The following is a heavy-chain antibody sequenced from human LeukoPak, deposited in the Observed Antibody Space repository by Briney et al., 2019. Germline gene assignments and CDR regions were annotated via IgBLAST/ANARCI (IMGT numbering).Heavy chain of an antibody. Sequence: SGTLSLTCAVSGGSISSSNWWSWVRQPPGKGLEWIGEIYHSGSTNYNPSLKSRVTMSVDTSKNQFSLKLSSVTAADTAVYYCARESAGYSSSWYSAFDIWGQGTMVTVSS. CDR3: ARESAGYSSSWYSAFDI. D-gene: IGHD6-13*01. CDR2: IYHSGST. V-gene: IGHV4-4*02. CDR1: GGSISSSNW. J-gene: IGHJ3*02.